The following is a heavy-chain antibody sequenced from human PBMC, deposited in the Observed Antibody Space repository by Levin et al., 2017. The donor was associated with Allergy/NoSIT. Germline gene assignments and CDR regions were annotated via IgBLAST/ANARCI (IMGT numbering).Heavy chain of an antibody. CDR1: GYTFISYD. CDR3: ARGSDGSRGSVRHRDIADYAYALGG. J-gene: IGHJ6*02. V-gene: IGHV1-8*01. D-gene: IGHD5-24*01. CDR2: MNPNSGNT. Sequence: ASVKVFCKTSGYTFISYDINWVRQATGQGLEWMGWMNPNSGNTGYAQKFQGRVTMTRSTSISTAYMELSSLGSEDTAVYYCARGSDGSRGSVRHRDIADYAYALGGWGQGTTVTVSS.